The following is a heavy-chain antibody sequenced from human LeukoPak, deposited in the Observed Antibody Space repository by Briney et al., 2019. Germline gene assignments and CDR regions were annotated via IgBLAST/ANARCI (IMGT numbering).Heavy chain of an antibody. CDR1: GYTFTNNF. Sequence: GASVKVSCKASGYTFTNNFMHWVRQAPGQGLEWMGIINPSGDNTWYAQKFQGRVTMTRDMATSTDYMEVSSLRSEDTAVYYCAREDYYDSSGFYIPKFDYWGQGTLVTVSS. D-gene: IGHD3-22*01. CDR2: INPSGDNT. V-gene: IGHV1-46*01. CDR3: AREDYYDSSGFYIPKFDY. J-gene: IGHJ4*02.